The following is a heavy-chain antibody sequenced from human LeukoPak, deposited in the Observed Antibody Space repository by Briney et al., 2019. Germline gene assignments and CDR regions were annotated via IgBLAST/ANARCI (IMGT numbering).Heavy chain of an antibody. V-gene: IGHV3-49*04. D-gene: IGHD3-10*01. CDR2: IRSNAYGGTT. Sequence: GRSLRLSCTASGFTFGDYAMNWVRQAPGKGLEWVGFIRSNAYGGTTEYAASVKDRFTISRGDSKSIAYLQMNSLKSEDTAAYYCTRYRGYFDYWGQGTLVTVSS. CDR1: GFTFGDYA. J-gene: IGHJ4*02. CDR3: TRYRGYFDY.